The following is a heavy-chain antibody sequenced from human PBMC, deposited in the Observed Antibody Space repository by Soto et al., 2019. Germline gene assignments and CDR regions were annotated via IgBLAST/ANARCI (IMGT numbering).Heavy chain of an antibody. D-gene: IGHD3-3*01. CDR3: AKNLWSRTGTGGPFDY. V-gene: IGHV3-23*01. CDR2: IRGSGGST. Sequence: PGGSLRLSCAASGFTFSSYAMSWVRQAPGTGLEWVSAIRGSGGSTYYADSAKGRFTISRDNSKNTLYLQMNSLRAEDTAVYYCAKNLWSRTGTGGPFDYWGQGTLVTVSS. CDR1: GFTFSSYA. J-gene: IGHJ4*02.